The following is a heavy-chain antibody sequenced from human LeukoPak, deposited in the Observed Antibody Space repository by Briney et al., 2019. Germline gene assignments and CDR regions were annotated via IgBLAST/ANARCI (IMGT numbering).Heavy chain of an antibody. D-gene: IGHD6-13*01. CDR3: AKDLEYSSSWPDVFDI. CDR2: ISWNSGSI. CDR1: GFTFDDYA. V-gene: IGHV3-9*01. Sequence: PGRSLRLSCAASGFTFDDYAMHWVRQTPGKGLEWVSGISWNSGSIAYADSVKGRFTVSRDNAKNSLYLQMNSLRVEDTALYYCAKDLEYSSSWPDVFDIWGQGTMVTVSS. J-gene: IGHJ3*02.